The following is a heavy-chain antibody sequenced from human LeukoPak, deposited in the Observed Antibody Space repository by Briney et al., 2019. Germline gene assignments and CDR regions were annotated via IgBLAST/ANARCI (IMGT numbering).Heavy chain of an antibody. J-gene: IGHJ3*02. Sequence: ASVKVSCKASGYTFTGYYMHWVRQAPGQGLEWMGWINPNSGGTNYAQKFQGRVTMTRDTSISTAYMELSRLRSDDTAVYYCASHYDFWSGYEGNAFDIWGQGTMVTVSS. D-gene: IGHD3-3*01. CDR1: GYTFTGYY. CDR2: INPNSGGT. V-gene: IGHV1-2*02. CDR3: ASHYDFWSGYEGNAFDI.